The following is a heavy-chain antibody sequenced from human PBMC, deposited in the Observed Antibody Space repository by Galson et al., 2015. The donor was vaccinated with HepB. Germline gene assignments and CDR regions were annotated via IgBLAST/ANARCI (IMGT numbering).Heavy chain of an antibody. J-gene: IGHJ4*02. CDR1: GFTFSSYA. Sequence: SLRLSCAASGFTFSSYAMSWVRQAPGKGLEWVSAISGSGGSTYYADSVKGRFTISRDNSKNTLYLQMNSLRAEDTAVYYCTRVRVLLWFGESYYFDYWGQGTLVTVSS. V-gene: IGHV3-23*01. CDR2: ISGSGGST. CDR3: TRVRVLLWFGESYYFDY. D-gene: IGHD3-10*01.